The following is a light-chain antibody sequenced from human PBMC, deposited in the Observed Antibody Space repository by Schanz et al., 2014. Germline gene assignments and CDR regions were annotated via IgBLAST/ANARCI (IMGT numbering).Light chain of an antibody. CDR3: QQRDNWPLLT. CDR1: QSVSSN. Sequence: VMTQSPATLSVSPGESATLSCRASQSVSSNLAWYQQKPGQAPRLLIYGASTRATGIPARFSGSGSGTDFTLTISSLEPEDFAVYYCQQRDNWPLLTFGGGTKVEIK. J-gene: IGKJ4*01. V-gene: IGKV3-15*01. CDR2: GAS.